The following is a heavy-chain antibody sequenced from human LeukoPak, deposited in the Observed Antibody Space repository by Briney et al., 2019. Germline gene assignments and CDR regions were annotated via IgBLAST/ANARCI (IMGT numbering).Heavy chain of an antibody. D-gene: IGHD5-12*01. J-gene: IGHJ4*02. CDR1: GGSISSYY. Sequence: PSETLSLTCTVSGGSISSYYWSWIRQPPGKGLEWIGYIYYSGSTNYNPSLKSRVIISVDTSKNQFSLKLSSVTAADTAVYYCARVSGYGAPYYFDYWGQGTLVTVSS. V-gene: IGHV4-59*01. CDR3: ARVSGYGAPYYFDY. CDR2: IYYSGST.